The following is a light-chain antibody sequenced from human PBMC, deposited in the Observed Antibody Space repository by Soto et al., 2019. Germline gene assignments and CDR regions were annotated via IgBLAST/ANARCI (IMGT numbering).Light chain of an antibody. V-gene: IGLV2-14*01. J-gene: IGLJ2*01. CDR2: DVS. Sequence: QSALTQPASVSGSPGQSITISCTGTSSDVGGYNYVSWYQQHPGKAPKLMIYDVSNRPSGISNRFSGSKSGNTASLTISGLHADDEADYYCSSYKTSNTYVVFGGGTKLTVL. CDR1: SSDVGGYNY. CDR3: SSYKTSNTYVV.